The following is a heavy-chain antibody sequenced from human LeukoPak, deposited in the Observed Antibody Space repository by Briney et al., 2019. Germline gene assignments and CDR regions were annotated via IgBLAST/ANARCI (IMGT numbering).Heavy chain of an antibody. D-gene: IGHD2-2*01. Sequence: SETLSLTCAVYGGSFSGYYWSWIRQPPGKGLEWIGEINHSGSTNYNPSLKSRVTISVDTSKNQFSLKLSSVTAADTAVYYCARGPWYCSSTSCFNRYFDLWGRGTLVTVSS. CDR2: INHSGST. J-gene: IGHJ2*01. CDR3: ARGPWYCSSTSCFNRYFDL. V-gene: IGHV4-34*01. CDR1: GGSFSGYY.